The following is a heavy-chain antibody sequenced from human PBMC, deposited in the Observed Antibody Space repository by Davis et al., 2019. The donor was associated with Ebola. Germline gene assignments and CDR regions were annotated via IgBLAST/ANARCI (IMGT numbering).Heavy chain of an antibody. CDR1: GGSFSSSTYY. CDR3: ARVCRSEGVVVAARGYYYYGMDV. CDR2: IYYSGST. V-gene: IGHV4-39*07. J-gene: IGHJ6*02. Sequence: SETLSLTCTVSGGSFSSSTYYWGWIRQPPGKGLEWIGSIYYSGSTYYNPSLKSRVTISVDTSKNQFSLKLSSVTAADTAVYYCARVCRSEGVVVAARGYYYYGMDVWGQGTTVTVSS. D-gene: IGHD2-15*01.